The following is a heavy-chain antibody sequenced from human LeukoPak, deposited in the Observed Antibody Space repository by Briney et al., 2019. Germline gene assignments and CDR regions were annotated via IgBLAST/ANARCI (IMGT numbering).Heavy chain of an antibody. CDR1: GDSISSYY. Sequence: PSETLSLTCTVSGDSISSYYWSWIRQPPGKGLEWIGFISTTGSTNYNPSLESRVTISGDMSKNRFSLKLSSVTAADTAVYYCARLWVTTTYDTFDIWGQGTMVTVSS. CDR3: ARLWVTTTYDTFDI. CDR2: ISTTGST. V-gene: IGHV4-4*09. D-gene: IGHD3-22*01. J-gene: IGHJ3*02.